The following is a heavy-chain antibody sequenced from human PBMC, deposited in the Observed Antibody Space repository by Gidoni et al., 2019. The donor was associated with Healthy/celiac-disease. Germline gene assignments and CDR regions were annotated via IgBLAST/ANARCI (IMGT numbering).Heavy chain of an antibody. V-gene: IGHV4-34*01. CDR1: AGSFSGYY. D-gene: IGHD3-9*01. J-gene: IGHJ4*02. CDR2: INHSGST. Sequence: QVQLQQCSAGLLKPSETLSLTCAVDAGSFSGYYWSWIRQPPGKGLEWSGEINHSGSTNYNPSLKSRVTISVDTSKNQFSLKLSSVTAADTAVYCCARGRYGLGDYWGQGTLVTVSS. CDR3: ARGRYGLGDY.